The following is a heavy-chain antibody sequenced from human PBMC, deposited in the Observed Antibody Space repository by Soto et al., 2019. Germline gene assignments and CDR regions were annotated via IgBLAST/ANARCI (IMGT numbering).Heavy chain of an antibody. CDR2: IYYSGST. D-gene: IGHD2-15*01. CDR1: GGSISSSSYY. Sequence: QLQLQESGPGLVKPSETLSLTCTVSGGSISSSSYYWGWIRQPPGKGLEWIGSIYYSGSTYYNPSLKSRVTISVDTSKNQFSLKLSSVTAADTAVYCCARPGKYCSGGSCANEDAFDIWGQGTMVTVSS. J-gene: IGHJ3*02. CDR3: ARPGKYCSGGSCANEDAFDI. V-gene: IGHV4-39*01.